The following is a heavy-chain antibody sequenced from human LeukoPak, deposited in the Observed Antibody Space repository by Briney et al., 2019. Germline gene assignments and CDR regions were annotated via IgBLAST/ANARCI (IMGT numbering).Heavy chain of an antibody. V-gene: IGHV1-2*02. D-gene: IGHD1-26*01. J-gene: IGHJ4*02. CDR1: GYTFTGYY. Sequence: GASVKVSCKASGYTFTGYYMHWVRQAPGQGLEWMGWINPNSGGTNYAQKFQGRVTMTRDTSISTAHMELSRLRSDDTAVYYCARTQSGSYSLNFDYWGQGTLVTVSS. CDR2: INPNSGGT. CDR3: ARTQSGSYSLNFDY.